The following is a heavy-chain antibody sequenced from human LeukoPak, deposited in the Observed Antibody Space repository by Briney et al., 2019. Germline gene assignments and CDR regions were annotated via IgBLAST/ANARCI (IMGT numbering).Heavy chain of an antibody. V-gene: IGHV4-39*01. CDR2: IYYSGST. Sequence: SETLSLTCTVSGGSISSSSYYWGWIRQPPGKGLEWIGSIYYSGSTYYNPSLKSRVTISVDPSKTQFSLKLSSVTAADTAVYYCARRSIAAAGTDWYFDLWGRGTLVTVSS. J-gene: IGHJ2*01. D-gene: IGHD6-13*01. CDR1: GGSISSSSYY. CDR3: ARRSIAAAGTDWYFDL.